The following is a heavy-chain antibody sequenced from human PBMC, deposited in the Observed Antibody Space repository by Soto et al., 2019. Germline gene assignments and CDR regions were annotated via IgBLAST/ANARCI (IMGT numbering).Heavy chain of an antibody. J-gene: IGHJ4*02. CDR2: ISYDGSNK. CDR3: APCFGALDY. CDR1: GFTFSSYG. D-gene: IGHD3-10*01. Sequence: QVQLVESGGGVVQPGRSLRLSCAASGFTFSSYGMHWVRQAPGKGLEWVAVISYDGSNKYYADSVKGRFTISRDNSKNTLYLQMNILRAEDTAVYYCAPCFGALDYWGQGTLVTVSS. V-gene: IGHV3-30*03.